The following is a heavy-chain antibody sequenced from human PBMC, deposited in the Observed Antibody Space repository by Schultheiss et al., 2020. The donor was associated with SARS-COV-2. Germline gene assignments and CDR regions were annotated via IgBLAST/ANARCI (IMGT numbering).Heavy chain of an antibody. V-gene: IGHV4-39*01. CDR2: IIYSGTT. CDR1: GFTFSSYAMH. D-gene: IGHD6-19*01. CDR3: ARHAVDGSHYYYYMDV. J-gene: IGHJ6*02. Sequence: GSLRLSCAASGFTFSSYAMHWVRQAPGKGLEWIGSIIYSGTTYYKSSLKSRVTISVDTSKNQFSLRLSSLTAADAAVYYCARHAVDGSHYYYYMDVWGQGTAVTVSS.